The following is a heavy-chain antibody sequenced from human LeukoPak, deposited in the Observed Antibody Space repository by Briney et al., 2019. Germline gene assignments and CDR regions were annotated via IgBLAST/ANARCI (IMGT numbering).Heavy chain of an antibody. Sequence: SETLSLTCTVSGGSISSGDYYLSWIRQPPGKGLEWIGYIYYSGSTYYNPSLKSRVTISVDTSKNQFSLKLSSVTAADTAVYYCARTGPLLARGRITIFGVDFDYWGQGTLVTVSS. CDR2: IYYSGST. CDR1: GGSISSGDYY. V-gene: IGHV4-30-4*08. D-gene: IGHD3-3*01. J-gene: IGHJ4*02. CDR3: ARTGPLLARGRITIFGVDFDY.